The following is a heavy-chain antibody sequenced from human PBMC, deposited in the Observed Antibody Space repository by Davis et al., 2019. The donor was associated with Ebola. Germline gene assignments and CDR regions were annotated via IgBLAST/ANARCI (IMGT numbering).Heavy chain of an antibody. J-gene: IGHJ3*02. CDR1: GGSISDTYY. Sequence: MPSETLSLTCGVSGGSISDTYYWGWIRQPPGKGLQWIGSVYYTGNTFYNPPLKSRVTISVDTSKNQFSLKLSSVTAADTAVYYCARGDPRRSYSDSSIAFDIWGQGTVVTVSS. CDR2: VYYTGNT. CDR3: ARGDPRRSYSDSSIAFDI. V-gene: IGHV4-39*01. D-gene: IGHD1-26*01.